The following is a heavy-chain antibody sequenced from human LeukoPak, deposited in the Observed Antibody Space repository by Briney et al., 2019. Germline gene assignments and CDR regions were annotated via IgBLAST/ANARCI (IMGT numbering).Heavy chain of an antibody. CDR2: ISSSGSTI. CDR1: GFTFSSYE. D-gene: IGHD1-26*01. Sequence: GGSLRLSCAASGFTFSSYEMNWVRQAPGKGLEWASYISSSGSTIYYADSVKGRFTISRDNAKNSLYLQMNSLRAEDTAVYYCAREVFGELLGMDYWGQGTLVTVSS. CDR3: AREVFGELLGMDY. J-gene: IGHJ4*02. V-gene: IGHV3-48*03.